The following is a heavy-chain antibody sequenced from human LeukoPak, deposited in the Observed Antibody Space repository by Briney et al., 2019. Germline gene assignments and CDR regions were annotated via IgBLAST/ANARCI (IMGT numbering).Heavy chain of an antibody. J-gene: IGHJ2*01. CDR1: GGTFSSYA. CDR2: IIPIFGTA. Sequence: SVKVSCKASGGTFSSYAISWVRQAPGQGLEWMGGIIPIFGTANYAQKFQGRVTITTDESTSTAYMELSSLRSEDTAVYYCARDPGAHSGDSPGYFDLGARAPLVT. CDR3: ARDPGAHSGDSPGYFDL. V-gene: IGHV1-69*05. D-gene: IGHD4-17*01.